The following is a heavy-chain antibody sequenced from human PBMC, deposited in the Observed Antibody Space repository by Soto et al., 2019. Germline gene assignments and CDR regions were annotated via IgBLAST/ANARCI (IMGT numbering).Heavy chain of an antibody. CDR3: ARGPDDSDVPRWDH. J-gene: IGHJ4*02. D-gene: IGHD4-17*01. Sequence: QVQLVQSGPEVRKPGASVRLSCATSGYNFNQYYIHWVRQAPGQGLEWMVIINLRGGTTEYAHKFRGRVTVTGDTSTRTAYMELSSLRSEDTAVYFCARGPDDSDVPRWDHWGQGTLITVSS. CDR2: INLRGGTT. CDR1: GYNFNQYY. V-gene: IGHV1-46*02.